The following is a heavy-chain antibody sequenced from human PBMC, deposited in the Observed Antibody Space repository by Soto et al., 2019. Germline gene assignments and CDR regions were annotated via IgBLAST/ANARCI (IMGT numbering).Heavy chain of an antibody. V-gene: IGHV5-10-1*01. CDR2: IDPVDSYA. J-gene: IGHJ5*02. D-gene: IGHD6-13*01. Sequence: PGESLQISYKGSGFNFTNYWISWVRQMPGKGLEWMGNIDPVDSYANYSPSFQGHVTFSVDTSISTAYLQWSSLKASDTAMYFCARIESIARNWFDPWGQGTLVTVSS. CDR3: ARIESIARNWFDP. CDR1: GFNFTNYW.